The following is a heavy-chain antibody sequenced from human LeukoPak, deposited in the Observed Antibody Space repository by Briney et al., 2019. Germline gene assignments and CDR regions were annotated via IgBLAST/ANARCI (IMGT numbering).Heavy chain of an antibody. J-gene: IGHJ4*02. CDR3: ARQRWGYLDY. CDR2: IYTSGST. CDR1: GGSLSSYY. Sequence: SETLSLTCTVSGGSLSSYYWSWIRQPPGKGLEWIGYIYTSGSTNYNPSLKSRVTISVDTSKNQFSLKLSSVTAADTAVYYCARQRWGYLDYWGQGTLVTVSS. V-gene: IGHV4-4*09. D-gene: IGHD7-27*01.